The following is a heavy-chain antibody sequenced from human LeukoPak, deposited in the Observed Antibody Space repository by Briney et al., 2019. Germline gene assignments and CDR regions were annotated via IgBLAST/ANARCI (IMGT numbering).Heavy chain of an antibody. CDR1: GGSISGYY. J-gene: IGHJ2*01. D-gene: IGHD3-22*01. CDR3: ARDDYYDRGYFSL. Sequence: SETLSLTCTVSGGSISGYYLSWIRQPPGKGLEWIGYIYDSGSTNYNPSLKSRVTISVDTSKNQFSLRLSSVTAADTAVYYCARDDYYDRGYFSLWGRGTLVTVSS. V-gene: IGHV4-59*01. CDR2: IYDSGST.